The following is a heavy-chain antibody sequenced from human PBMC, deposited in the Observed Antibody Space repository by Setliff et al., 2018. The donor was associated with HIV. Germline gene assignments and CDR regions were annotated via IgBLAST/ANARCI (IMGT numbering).Heavy chain of an antibody. V-gene: IGHV4-39*01. CDR1: GFSVSNND. D-gene: IGHD2-2*01. CDR2: IQHSGST. CDR3: ARGHPIVPTGLVSFYFDH. J-gene: IGHJ4*02. Sequence: GSLRLSCAASGFSVSNNDMSWVRQAPGKGLEWIGNIQHSGSTYYNPSLKSRVTISVDTSKNQFSLKLDSVTAADTAVYYCARGHPIVPTGLVSFYFDHWGQGTLVTVSS.